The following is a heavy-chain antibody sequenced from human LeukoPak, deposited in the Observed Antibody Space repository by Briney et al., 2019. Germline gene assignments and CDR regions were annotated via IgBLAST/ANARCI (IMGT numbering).Heavy chain of an antibody. CDR3: ASGWTQFDY. J-gene: IGHJ4*02. V-gene: IGHV4-34*01. CDR2: INHSGST. D-gene: IGHD3/OR15-3a*01. CDR1: GGSFSGYY. Sequence: SETLSLTCAVYGGSFSGYYWSWIRQPPGKGLEWIGEINHSGSTNYNPSLKSRVTMSVDTSKNQSSLKLSSVTAADTAVYYCASGWTQFDYWGQGTLVTVSS.